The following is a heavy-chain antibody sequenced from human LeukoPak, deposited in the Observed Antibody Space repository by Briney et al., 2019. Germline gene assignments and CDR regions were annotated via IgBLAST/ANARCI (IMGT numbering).Heavy chain of an antibody. CDR3: ARDYPFRNDYYGMDV. Sequence: PSETLSLTCTVSGGSISSYYWSWIRQPPGKGLEWIGYIYYSGSTNYNPSLKSRVTISVDTSKNQFSLKLSSVTAADTAVYYCARDYPFRNDYYGMDVWGQGTTVTVSS. V-gene: IGHV4-59*12. D-gene: IGHD3-16*01. CDR1: GGSISSYY. CDR2: IYYSGST. J-gene: IGHJ6*02.